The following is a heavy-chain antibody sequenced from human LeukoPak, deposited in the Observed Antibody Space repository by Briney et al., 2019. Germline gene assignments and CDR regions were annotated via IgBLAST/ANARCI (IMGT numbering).Heavy chain of an antibody. Sequence: ASVKVSCKASGYTFTSYAMHWVRQAPGQRLEGMGWINAGNGNTKYSQKFQGRVTITRDTSASTAYMELSSLRSEDTAVYYCARGPKAMVTDYWGQGTLVTVSS. CDR1: GYTFTSYA. CDR2: INAGNGNT. V-gene: IGHV1-3*01. D-gene: IGHD5-18*01. J-gene: IGHJ4*02. CDR3: ARGPKAMVTDY.